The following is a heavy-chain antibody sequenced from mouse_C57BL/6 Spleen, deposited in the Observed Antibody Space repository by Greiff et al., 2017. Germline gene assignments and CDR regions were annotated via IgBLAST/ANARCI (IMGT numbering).Heavy chain of an antibody. CDR1: GYAFTNYL. CDR2: INPGSGGT. D-gene: IGHD2-3*01. J-gene: IGHJ3*01. Sequence: QVQLKQSGAELVRPGTSVKVSCKASGYAFTNYLIEWVKQRPGQGLEWIGVINPGSGGTNYNEKFKGKATLTADKSSSTAYMQLSSLTSEDSAVYFCARKDGYPWFAYWGQGTLVTVSA. CDR3: ARKDGYPWFAY. V-gene: IGHV1-54*01.